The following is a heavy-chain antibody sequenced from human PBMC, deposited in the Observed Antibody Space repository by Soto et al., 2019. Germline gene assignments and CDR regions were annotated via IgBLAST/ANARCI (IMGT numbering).Heavy chain of an antibody. V-gene: IGHV3-21*01. D-gene: IGHD6-6*01. J-gene: IGHJ6*02. CDR1: GFTFSSYS. CDR3: ARDLSSSAHLYGMDV. CDR2: ISSSSSYI. Sequence: GGSLRLSCAASGFTFSSYSMNWVRQAPGKGLEWVSSISSSSSYIYYADSVKGRFTISRDNAKNSLYLQMNSLRAEDTAVYYCARDLSSSAHLYGMDVWGQGTTVTVSS.